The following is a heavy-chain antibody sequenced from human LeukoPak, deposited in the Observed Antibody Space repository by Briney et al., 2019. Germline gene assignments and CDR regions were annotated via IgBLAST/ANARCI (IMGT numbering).Heavy chain of an antibody. CDR2: IYHSGST. Sequence: SQTLSLTCTVSGGSISSGGYYWSWIRQPPGKGLEWIGYIYHSGSTYYNPSLKSRVTISVDRSKNQFSLKLSSVTAADTAVYYCARLGRGAFDIWGQGTMVTVSS. J-gene: IGHJ3*02. D-gene: IGHD1-26*01. CDR1: GGSISSGGYY. V-gene: IGHV4-30-2*01. CDR3: ARLGRGAFDI.